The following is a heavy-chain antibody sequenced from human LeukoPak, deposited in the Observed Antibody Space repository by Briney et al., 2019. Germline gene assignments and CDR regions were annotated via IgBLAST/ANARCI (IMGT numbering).Heavy chain of an antibody. J-gene: IGHJ5*02. Sequence: SETLSLTCTVSGGSISTYFWSWIRQPAGKGLEWIGRIYTSGSTNYNPSLKSRVTMSVDTSKNQFSLKLSSVTAADTAVYYCARGRSDGSGSYYSPWGQGTLVTVSS. CDR3: ARGRSDGSGSYYSP. D-gene: IGHD3-10*01. V-gene: IGHV4-4*07. CDR1: GGSISTYF. CDR2: IYTSGST.